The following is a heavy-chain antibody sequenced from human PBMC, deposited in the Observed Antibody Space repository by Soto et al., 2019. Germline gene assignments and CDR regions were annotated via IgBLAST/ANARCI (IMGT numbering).Heavy chain of an antibody. J-gene: IGHJ3*02. CDR2: IYPGDPDT. CDR3: ARGYYDFWSGYYPQGTGIAAKNALDI. CDR1: GYSFTSYW. D-gene: IGHD3-3*01. V-gene: IGHV5-51*01. Sequence: PGESLKISCKGSGYSFTSYWIGWVRQMPGKGLEWMGIIYPGDPDTRYSPSSQGQVTTSADKSISTAYLQWSSLKASDTAMYYCARGYYDFWSGYYPQGTGIAAKNALDIWGQGTVVTVSS.